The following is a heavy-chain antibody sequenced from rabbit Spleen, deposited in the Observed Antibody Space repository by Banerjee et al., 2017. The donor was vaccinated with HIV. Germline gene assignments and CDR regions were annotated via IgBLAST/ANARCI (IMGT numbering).Heavy chain of an antibody. CDR1: GFSFSSSYY. CDR2: IYAGSSGST. D-gene: IGHD1-1*01. J-gene: IGHJ6*01. Sequence: QSLEESGGDLVKPGASLTLTCTASGFSFSSSYYMCWVRQAPGKGLEWIGCIYAGSSGSTYYASWAKGRFTISKTSSTTVTLQMTSLTAADTATYFCARDTSSSFSSYGMDLWGPGTLVTVS. CDR3: ARDTSSSFSSYGMDL. V-gene: IGHV1S40*01.